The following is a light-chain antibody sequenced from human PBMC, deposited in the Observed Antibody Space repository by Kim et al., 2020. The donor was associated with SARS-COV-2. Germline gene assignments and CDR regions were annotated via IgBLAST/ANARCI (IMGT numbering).Light chain of an antibody. CDR1: SSTIGAGYA. J-gene: IGLJ3*02. CDR2: GDT. Sequence: VSISWTGRSSTIGAGYAVHWYQHLPGAAPNLHIYGDTNRPSGVPDRFSASKAGTSASLAITGLQAGDEADYYCQSNDSNLGGSRVFGGGTQLTVL. CDR3: QSNDSNLGGSRV. V-gene: IGLV1-40*01.